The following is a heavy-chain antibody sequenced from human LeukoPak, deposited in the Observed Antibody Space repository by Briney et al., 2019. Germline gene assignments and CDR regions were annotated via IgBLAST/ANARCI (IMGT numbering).Heavy chain of an antibody. V-gene: IGHV1-2*02. CDR2: INPNSGGT. CDR1: GYTFTGHY. CDR3: ARDYYDSSGYYSY. Sequence: AASVKVSCKSSGYTFTGHYIHWVRQAPGQGLEWMGWINPNSGGTNFAQKFQGRVTMTRDTSISTAYMELSRLRSDDTAVYYCARDYYDSSGYYSYWGQGTLVTVSS. D-gene: IGHD3-22*01. J-gene: IGHJ4*02.